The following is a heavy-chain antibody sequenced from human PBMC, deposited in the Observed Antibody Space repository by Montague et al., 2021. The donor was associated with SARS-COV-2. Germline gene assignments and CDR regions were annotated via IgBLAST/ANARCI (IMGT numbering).Heavy chain of an antibody. CDR3: ARGGMYLSY. J-gene: IGHJ4*02. CDR2: ITYRGST. D-gene: IGHD1-26*01. V-gene: IGHV4-59*13. CDR1: ADSITNNY. Sequence: SETLPLTCTVSADSITNNYWTWIRQSPGKGLEWIGHITYRGSTTYNPSLKSRVTTSIDTSKNQFSLILKSVTAADTAVYYCARGGMYLSYWGQGTLVTVSS.